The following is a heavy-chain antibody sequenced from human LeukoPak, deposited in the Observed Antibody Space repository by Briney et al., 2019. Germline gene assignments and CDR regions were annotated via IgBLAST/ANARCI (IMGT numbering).Heavy chain of an antibody. V-gene: IGHV1-69*10. CDR3: ARSRDTAMVLSY. CDR1: GGTFSSYA. CDR2: IIPIFGIA. J-gene: IGHJ4*02. Sequence: SVKVSCKASGGTFSSYAISWVRQAPGQGLEWMGGIIPIFGIANYAQKFQGRVTITADKSTSTAYMELSSLRPEDTAVYYCARSRDTAMVLSYWGQGTLATVSS. D-gene: IGHD5-18*01.